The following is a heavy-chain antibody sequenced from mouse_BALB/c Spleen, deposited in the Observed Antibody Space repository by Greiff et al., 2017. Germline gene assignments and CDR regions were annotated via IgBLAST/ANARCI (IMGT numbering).Heavy chain of an antibody. V-gene: IGHV5-9-4*01. J-gene: IGHJ4*01. D-gene: IGHD1-2*01. Sequence: EVQLQESGGGLVKPGGSLKLSCAASGFTFSSYAMSWVRQSPEKRLEWVAEISSGGSYTYYPDTVTGRFTISRDNAKNTLYLEMSSLRSEDTAMYYCARGGYYGSYYAMDYWGQGTSVTVSS. CDR3: ARGGYYGSYYAMDY. CDR2: ISSGGSYT. CDR1: GFTFSSYA.